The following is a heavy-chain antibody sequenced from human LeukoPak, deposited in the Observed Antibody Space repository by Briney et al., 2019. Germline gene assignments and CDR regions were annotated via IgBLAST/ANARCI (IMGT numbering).Heavy chain of an antibody. V-gene: IGHV3-23*01. D-gene: IGHD3-16*01. J-gene: IGHJ6*03. CDR1: GFMFRPFA. Sequence: HPGGSLRLSCEASGFMFRPFAMSWVRQAPGKGLEWVSAISGNGYDTYYADSVKGRFTISRDNSKNTLYLQMNSLRAEDTAVYYCAKDTEASSYALAYYMDVWGKGTTVTVSS. CDR2: ISGNGYDT. CDR3: AKDTEASSYALAYYMDV.